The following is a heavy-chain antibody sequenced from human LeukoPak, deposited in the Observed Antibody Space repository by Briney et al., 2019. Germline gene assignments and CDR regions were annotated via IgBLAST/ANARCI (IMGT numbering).Heavy chain of an antibody. CDR1: GYSFTSYW. Sequence: GESLKISCKGSGYSFTSYWIGWVRQMPGKGLEWMGIIYPGDSDTRYSPSFQGQVTISADKSISTAYLQWSSLKASDTAMYYCARLHRMIVVDAYYYFDYWGQGTLVTVSS. J-gene: IGHJ4*02. CDR2: IYPGDSDT. D-gene: IGHD3-22*01. CDR3: ARLHRMIVVDAYYYFDY. V-gene: IGHV5-51*01.